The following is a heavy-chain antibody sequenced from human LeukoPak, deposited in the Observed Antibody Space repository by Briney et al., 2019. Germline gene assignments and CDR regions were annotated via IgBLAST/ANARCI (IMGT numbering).Heavy chain of an antibody. CDR2: ITHSGGT. V-gene: IGHV4-34*01. CDR3: ARENYSSSWYYFDY. J-gene: IGHJ4*02. D-gene: IGHD6-13*01. CDR1: DGSFSAYY. Sequence: SETLSLTCAVYDGSFSAYYWSWIRQSPGKGLEWIGEITHSGGTNHNPPLKSRVTISLDTSKKQFSLRLTSVTAADTAVYYCARENYSSSWYYFDYWGQGTLVTVSS.